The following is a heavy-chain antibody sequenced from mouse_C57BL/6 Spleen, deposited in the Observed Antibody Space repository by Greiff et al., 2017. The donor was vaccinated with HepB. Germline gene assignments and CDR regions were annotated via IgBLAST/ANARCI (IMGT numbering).Heavy chain of an antibody. CDR1: GFTFSSYA. J-gene: IGHJ4*01. CDR2: ISSGGDYI. CDR3: TRDPPLYAFYAMDY. Sequence: DVMLVESGEGLVKPGGSLKLSCAASGFTFSSYAMSWVRQTPEKRLEWVAYISSGGDYIYYADTVKGRFTISRDNARNTLYLQMSSLKSEDTAMYYCTRDPPLYAFYAMDYWGQGTSVTVSS. D-gene: IGHD2-3*01. V-gene: IGHV5-9-1*02.